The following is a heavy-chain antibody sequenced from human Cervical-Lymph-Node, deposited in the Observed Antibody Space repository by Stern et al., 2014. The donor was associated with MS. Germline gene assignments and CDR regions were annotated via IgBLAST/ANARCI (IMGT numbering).Heavy chain of an antibody. CDR3: ARDLKEGNIMYYYGMDV. CDR1: GYTFRSYA. Sequence: VQLVESGAEVKKPGASVKVSCKASGYTFRSYAVHWVRQAPGQRPEWMGWINAGNGNTRYSQKFQGRVTITRDTTANIAYLELSSLRSQDTAVYYCARDLKEGNIMYYYGMDVWGQGTTVTVSS. CDR2: INAGNGNT. D-gene: IGHD2/OR15-2a*01. J-gene: IGHJ6*01. V-gene: IGHV1-3*01.